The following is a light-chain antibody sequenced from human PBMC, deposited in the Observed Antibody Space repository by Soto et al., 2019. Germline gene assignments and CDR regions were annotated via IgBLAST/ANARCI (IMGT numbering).Light chain of an antibody. J-gene: IGKJ1*01. V-gene: IGKV1-39*01. CDR2: AAY. Sequence: DIQMTQSPSSLSASVGDTITITCLASQRISTHLNWYQQKPGKAPNLLIYAAYNLQSGIPSRFGGSGSGTDFTLTISSLQPEDFATYYCQQSYSTPRTFGQGTKVDIK. CDR3: QQSYSTPRT. CDR1: QRISTH.